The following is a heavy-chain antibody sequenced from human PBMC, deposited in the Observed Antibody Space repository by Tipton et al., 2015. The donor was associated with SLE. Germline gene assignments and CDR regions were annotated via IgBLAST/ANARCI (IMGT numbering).Heavy chain of an antibody. CDR3: ARRWVVVAATFDY. Sequence: SLRLSCAASGFTVSSNYMSWVRQAPGKGLEWVSVIYSGGSTYYADSVKGRFTISRDNAKNSLYLQMNSLRAEDTAVYYCARRWVVVAATFDYWGQGTLVTVSS. CDR2: IYSGGST. D-gene: IGHD2-15*01. J-gene: IGHJ4*02. V-gene: IGHV3-53*01. CDR1: GFTVSSNY.